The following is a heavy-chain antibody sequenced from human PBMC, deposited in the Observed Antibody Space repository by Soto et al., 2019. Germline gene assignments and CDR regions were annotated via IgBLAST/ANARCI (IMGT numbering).Heavy chain of an antibody. CDR1: GYTFTSYG. Sequence: SVKVSCKASGYTFTSYGISWVRQAPGQGLEWMGWISAYNGNTNYAQKLQGRVTMTTDTSTSTAYMELRSLRSDDKEVYYCARSGRWELIHTFEYWGQGTMVTV. D-gene: IGHD1-26*01. V-gene: IGHV1-18*04. CDR3: ARSGRWELIHTFEY. CDR2: ISAYNGNT. J-gene: IGHJ4*02.